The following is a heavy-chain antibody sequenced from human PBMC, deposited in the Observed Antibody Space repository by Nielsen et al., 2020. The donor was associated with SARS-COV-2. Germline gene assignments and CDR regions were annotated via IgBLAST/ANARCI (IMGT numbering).Heavy chain of an antibody. V-gene: IGHV1-3*01. CDR2: INAGNGNT. CDR1: GYAFTSYA. J-gene: IGHJ4*02. D-gene: IGHD5-24*01. Sequence: ASVKVSCKASGYAFTSYAMHWVRQAPGQRLEWMGWINAGNGNTRYSQNFQGRVTITRDTSASTAYVELSSLRSEDTAVYYCARHLRGYNDYWGQGTLVTVSS. CDR3: ARHLRGYNDY.